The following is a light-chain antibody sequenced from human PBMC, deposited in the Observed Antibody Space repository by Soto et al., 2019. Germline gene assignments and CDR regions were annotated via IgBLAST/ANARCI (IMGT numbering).Light chain of an antibody. CDR1: QSVSTSY. V-gene: IGKV3-20*01. Sequence: EIVLTQSPGTLSLSPGDRATLSCRASQSVSTSYLAWYQQKFGQAPRLLIYGASSRATGIPDRFSGSGSGTDFTLTISRLESEDFAVYYCQQYGSSSWTFGQGTKV. J-gene: IGKJ1*01. CDR3: QQYGSSSWT. CDR2: GAS.